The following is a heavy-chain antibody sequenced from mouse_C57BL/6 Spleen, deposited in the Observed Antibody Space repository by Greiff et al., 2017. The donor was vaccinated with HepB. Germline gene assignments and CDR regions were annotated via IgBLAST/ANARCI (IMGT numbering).Heavy chain of an antibody. Sequence: ESGPGLVKPSQSLSLTCSVTGYSITSGYYWNWIRQFPGNKLEWMGYISYDGSNNYNPSLKNRISITRDTSKNQFFLKLNSVTTEDTATYYCARGDWYPSLNYWGQGTTLTVSS. J-gene: IGHJ2*01. V-gene: IGHV3-6*01. CDR3: ARGDWYPSLNY. D-gene: IGHD1-1*02. CDR2: ISYDGSN. CDR1: GYSITSGYY.